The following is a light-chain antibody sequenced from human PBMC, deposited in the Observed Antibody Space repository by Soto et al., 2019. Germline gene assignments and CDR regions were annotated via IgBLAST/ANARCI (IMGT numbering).Light chain of an antibody. J-gene: IGLJ1*01. CDR3: SSYTSSSTLLYV. CDR2: DVS. CDR1: SSDVGGYNY. V-gene: IGLV2-14*01. Sequence: QSALTQPASVSGSPGQSITISCTGTSSDVGGYNYVSWYQQHPGKAPKLMIYDVSNRPSGVSKRFSGSKSGNTASLTISGIQAEDEADYYFSSYTSSSTLLYVFGTGTKLTVL.